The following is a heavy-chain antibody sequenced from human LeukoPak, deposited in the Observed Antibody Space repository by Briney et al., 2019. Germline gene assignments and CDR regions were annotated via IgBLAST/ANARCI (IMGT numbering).Heavy chain of an antibody. Sequence: SVKVSCKASGGTFSSYAISWVRQAPGQGLEWMGGIIPIFGTANYAQKFQGRVTITADESTSTAYMELSSLRSEDTAVYYCARDKDYGGNSGIDYWGQGTLVTVSS. CDR3: ARDKDYGGNSGIDY. CDR2: IIPIFGTA. V-gene: IGHV1-69*01. D-gene: IGHD4-23*01. CDR1: GGTFSSYA. J-gene: IGHJ4*02.